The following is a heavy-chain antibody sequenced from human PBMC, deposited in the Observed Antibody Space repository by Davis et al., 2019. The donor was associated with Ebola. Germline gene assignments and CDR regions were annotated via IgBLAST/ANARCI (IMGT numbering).Heavy chain of an antibody. CDR1: GFTFSSYA. Sequence: GGSLRLSCAASGFTFSSYAMSWVRQAPGKGLEWVSAISGSGGSTYYADSVKGRFTISRDNSKNTLYLQMNSLRPEDTAVYYCARDIAVAGTIGFDYWGQGTLVTVSS. CDR2: ISGSGGST. D-gene: IGHD6-19*01. V-gene: IGHV3-23*01. CDR3: ARDIAVAGTIGFDY. J-gene: IGHJ4*02.